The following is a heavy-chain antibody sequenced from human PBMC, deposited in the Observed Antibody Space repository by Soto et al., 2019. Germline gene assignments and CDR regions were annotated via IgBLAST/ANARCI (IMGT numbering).Heavy chain of an antibody. Sequence: ASGKVSCKASGYTFTGYYMHWVRQAPGQGLEWMGWINPNSGGTNYAQKFQGWVTMTRDTSISTAYMELSRLRSDDTAVYYCAREYSSGWYYFDYWGQGTLVPVSS. D-gene: IGHD6-19*01. J-gene: IGHJ4*02. CDR1: GYTFTGYY. CDR3: AREYSSGWYYFDY. V-gene: IGHV1-2*04. CDR2: INPNSGGT.